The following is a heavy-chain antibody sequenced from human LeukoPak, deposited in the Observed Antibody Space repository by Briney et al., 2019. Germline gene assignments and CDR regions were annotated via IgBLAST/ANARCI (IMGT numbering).Heavy chain of an antibody. CDR1: GFTFDDHA. CDR2: ISGDGGTT. J-gene: IGHJ4*02. V-gene: IGHV3-43*02. Sequence: PGGSLRLSCAASGFTFDDHAMPWVRQAPGKGLEWVSLISGDGGTTYYADSVKGRFTISRDNSKNSLYLQMNSLRTEDTALYYCAKDDVYDSSGYYSNPYWGQGTLVTVSS. CDR3: AKDDVYDSSGYYSNPY. D-gene: IGHD3-22*01.